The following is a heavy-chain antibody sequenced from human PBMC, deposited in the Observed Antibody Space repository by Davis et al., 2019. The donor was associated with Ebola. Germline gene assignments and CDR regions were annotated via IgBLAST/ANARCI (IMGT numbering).Heavy chain of an antibody. J-gene: IGHJ4*02. D-gene: IGHD6-13*01. CDR2: ISGSGGST. Sequence: PGGSLRLSCAASGFTFSSYAMSWVRQAPGKGLEWVSAISGSGGSTYYADSVKGRFTISRDNSKNTLYLQMNSLRAEDTAVYYCAKGGSSWYIFTPPIDYWGQGALVIVSS. V-gene: IGHV3-23*01. CDR1: GFTFSSYA. CDR3: AKGGSSWYIFTPPIDY.